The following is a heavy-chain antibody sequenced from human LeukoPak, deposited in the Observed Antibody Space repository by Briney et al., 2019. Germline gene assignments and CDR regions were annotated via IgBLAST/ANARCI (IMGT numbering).Heavy chain of an antibody. CDR3: AKDLAYMGTYYDILTGYYSTAY. CDR1: GFTFSSYG. D-gene: IGHD3-9*01. J-gene: IGHJ4*02. Sequence: GGSLRLSCAASGFTFSSYGMHWVRQAPGKGLEWVAVISYDGSNKYYADSVKGRFTISRDNSKNTLYLQMNSLRAEDTAVYYCAKDLAYMGTYYDILTGYYSTAYWGQGTLVTVSS. CDR2: ISYDGSNK. V-gene: IGHV3-30*18.